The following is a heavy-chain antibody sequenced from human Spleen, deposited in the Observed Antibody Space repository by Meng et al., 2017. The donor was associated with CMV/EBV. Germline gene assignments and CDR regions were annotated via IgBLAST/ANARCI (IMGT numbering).Heavy chain of an antibody. V-gene: IGHV4-61*01. CDR2: IYYSGST. J-gene: IGHJ4*02. D-gene: IGHD1-26*01. CDR1: GGSVSSGSYY. Sequence: CTVSGGSVSSGSYYWSWIRQPPGKGLEWIGYIYYSGSTNYNPSLKSRVTISVDTSKNQFSLKLSSVTAADTAVYYCARAPWESYFDYWGQGTLVTVFS. CDR3: ARAPWESYFDY.